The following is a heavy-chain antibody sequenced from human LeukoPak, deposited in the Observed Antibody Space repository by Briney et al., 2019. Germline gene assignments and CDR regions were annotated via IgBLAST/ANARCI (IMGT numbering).Heavy chain of an antibody. V-gene: IGHV4-39*07. CDR3: ARGSVVVVPAARIFDY. CDR1: GGSISSSSYY. J-gene: IGHJ4*02. CDR2: IYYSGST. Sequence: SETLSLTCTVSGGSISSSSYYWGWIRQPPGKGLEWIGSIYYSGSTYYNPSLKSRVTISVDTSKNQFSLKLSSVTAADTAVYYCARGSVVVVPAARIFDYWGQGTLVTVSS. D-gene: IGHD2-2*01.